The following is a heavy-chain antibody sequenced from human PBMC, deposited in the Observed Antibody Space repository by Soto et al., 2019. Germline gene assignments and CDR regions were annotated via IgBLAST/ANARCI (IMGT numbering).Heavy chain of an antibody. CDR3: ARGDFDWLLTDY. D-gene: IGHD3-9*01. Sequence: TLSLTCTVSGGSISSGDYYWSWIRQPPGKGLEWIGYIYYSGSTYYNPSLKSRVTISVDTSKNQFSLKLSSVTAADTAVYYCARGDFDWLLTDYWGQGPLVTVSS. V-gene: IGHV4-30-4*01. CDR2: IYYSGST. CDR1: GGSISSGDYY. J-gene: IGHJ4*02.